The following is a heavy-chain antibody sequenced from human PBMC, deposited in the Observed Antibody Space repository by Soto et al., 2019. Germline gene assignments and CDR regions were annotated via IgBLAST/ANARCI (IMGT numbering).Heavy chain of an antibody. Sequence: SETLSLTCTVSGGSINTGGYYWSCIRQHPGKGLEWIGYIYYSGSTYYNPSLKSRVTISIDTSKNQFSLKLSSVTAADTAVYYCARAQTIFGIITVFDYWGQRTLVTVSS. CDR2: IYYSGST. V-gene: IGHV4-31*03. CDR1: GGSINTGGYY. D-gene: IGHD3-3*01. CDR3: ARAQTIFGIITVFDY. J-gene: IGHJ4*02.